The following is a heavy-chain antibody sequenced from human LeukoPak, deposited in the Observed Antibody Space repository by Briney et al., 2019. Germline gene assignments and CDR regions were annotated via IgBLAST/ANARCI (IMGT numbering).Heavy chain of an antibody. CDR3: ARLPSAVVVAATHLNDY. CDR2: INSDGSST. D-gene: IGHD2-15*01. CDR1: GFTFSSYW. Sequence: PGGSLRLSCAASGFTFSSYWMHWVRQAPGKGLVWVSRINSDGSSTNYADSVKGRFTISRDNAKNTLYLQMNSLRAEDTAVYYCARLPSAVVVAATHLNDYWGQGTLVTVSS. V-gene: IGHV3-74*01. J-gene: IGHJ4*02.